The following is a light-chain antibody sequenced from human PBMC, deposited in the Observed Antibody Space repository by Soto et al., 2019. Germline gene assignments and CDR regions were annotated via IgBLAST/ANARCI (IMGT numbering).Light chain of an antibody. CDR2: GAS. CDR3: QQYNSYST. V-gene: IGKV1-9*01. J-gene: IGKJ1*01. CDR1: QDITSY. Sequence: IQLTQSPSSLSASVGDSVTITFRASQDITSYLAWYQQKPGKAPNLLIYGASTLQSGVPSRFSGSGSGTEFTLTISSLQPDDFATYYCQQYNSYSTFGQGTKVDIK.